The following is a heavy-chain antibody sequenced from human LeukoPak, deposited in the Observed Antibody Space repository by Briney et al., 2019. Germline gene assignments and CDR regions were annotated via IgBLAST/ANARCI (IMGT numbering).Heavy chain of an antibody. D-gene: IGHD3-10*01. V-gene: IGHV3-53*01. CDR1: GFTVSSNY. CDR2: IYSGGST. Sequence: GGSLRLSCAASGFTVSSNYMNWVRQAPGKGLEWVSVIYSGGSTYYADSVKGRFTISRDNSKNTLYLQMNSLRAEDTAVYYCANMAYTSGGYFDYWGQGTLVTVSS. CDR3: ANMAYTSGGYFDY. J-gene: IGHJ4*02.